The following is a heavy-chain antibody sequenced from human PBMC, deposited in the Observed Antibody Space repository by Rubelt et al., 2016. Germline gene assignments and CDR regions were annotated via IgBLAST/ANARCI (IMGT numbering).Heavy chain of an antibody. J-gene: IGHJ5*02. V-gene: IGHV4-38-2*02. CDR1: GYSISSGYY. D-gene: IGHD3-3*01. Sequence: QVQLQESGPGLVKPSETLSLTCTVSGYSISSGYYWGWIRQPPGKGLEWIGSIYHSGSTYYNPSLKSRVTISVDTSKNRFSLKLSSVTAADTAVYYCASADYDFWSGSDRNWFDPWGQGTLVTVSS. CDR3: ASADYDFWSGSDRNWFDP. CDR2: IYHSGST.